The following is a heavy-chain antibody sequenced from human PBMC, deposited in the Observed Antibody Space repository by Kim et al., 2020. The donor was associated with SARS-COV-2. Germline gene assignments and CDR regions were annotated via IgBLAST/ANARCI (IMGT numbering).Heavy chain of an antibody. Sequence: SVKVSCKASGGTFSSYAISWVRQAPGQGLEWMGGIIPIFGTANYAQKFQGRVTITADESTSTAYMELSSLRSEDTAVYYCASASSPYSSSWYVGHGWFDPWGQGTLVTVSS. D-gene: IGHD6-13*01. CDR1: GGTFSSYA. CDR3: ASASSPYSSSWYVGHGWFDP. J-gene: IGHJ5*02. V-gene: IGHV1-69*13. CDR2: IIPIFGTA.